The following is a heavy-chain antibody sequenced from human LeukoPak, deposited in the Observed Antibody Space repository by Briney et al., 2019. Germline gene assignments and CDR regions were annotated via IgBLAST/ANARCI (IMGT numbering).Heavy chain of an antibody. CDR2: IWYDGSNK. CDR1: GFTFSSYG. V-gene: IGHV3-33*01. CDR3: AREESVATDDAFDI. Sequence: PGGSLRLSCAASGFTFSSYGMHWVRQAPGKGLEWVAVIWYDGSNKYYADSVKGRFTISRDNSKNTLYLQMNSLRAEDTAVYYCAREESVATDDAFDIWGQGTMVTVSS. J-gene: IGHJ3*02. D-gene: IGHD5-12*01.